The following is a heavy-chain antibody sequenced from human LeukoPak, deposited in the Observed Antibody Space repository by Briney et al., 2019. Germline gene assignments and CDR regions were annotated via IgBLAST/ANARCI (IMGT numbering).Heavy chain of an antibody. J-gene: IGHJ4*02. CDR3: ARSPVGVRKKHDF. D-gene: IGHD3-10*01. V-gene: IGHV1-8*01. CDR1: GYTFTSYD. CDR2: MNPTSGHT. Sequence: GASVKVSCKASGYTFTSYDINWVGQATGQGLEWMGWMNPTSGHTGYAQKFQGRVTMTRDTSISTAYMELNSLTSEDTAVYYCARSPVGVRKKHDFWGQGTLVIVSS.